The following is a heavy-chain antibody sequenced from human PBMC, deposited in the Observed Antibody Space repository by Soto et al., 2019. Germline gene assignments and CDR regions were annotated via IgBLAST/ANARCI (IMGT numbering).Heavy chain of an antibody. CDR3: YARFGELSSWVD. Sequence: QVQLQQWGAGLLKPSETLSLTCAVYGGSFSGYYWSWIRQPPGKGLEWIGEINHSGSTNYNPSLKSRVTISVDTSKNQFSLKLSSVTAADTAVYYCYARFGELSSWVDWGQGTLVTVSS. V-gene: IGHV4-34*01. J-gene: IGHJ4*02. CDR2: INHSGST. D-gene: IGHD3-10*01. CDR1: GGSFSGYY.